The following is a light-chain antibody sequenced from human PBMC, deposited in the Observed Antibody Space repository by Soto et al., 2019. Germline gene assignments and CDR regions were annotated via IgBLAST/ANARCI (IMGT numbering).Light chain of an antibody. Sequence: EIMMTQSPATLSVSPGERATLSCRASQSVSSYLAWYQQKPGQAPRLLIYGASTRATGIPARFSGSGSGTEFTLSISSLQPEDFAIYYCQQYNSYPQTFGQGTKVDI. J-gene: IGKJ1*01. V-gene: IGKV3-15*01. CDR3: QQYNSYPQT. CDR2: GAS. CDR1: QSVSSY.